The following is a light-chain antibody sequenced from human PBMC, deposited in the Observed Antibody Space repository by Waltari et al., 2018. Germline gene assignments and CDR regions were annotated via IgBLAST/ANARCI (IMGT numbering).Light chain of an antibody. CDR3: QQFHSLPYT. Sequence: DIQMTQSPSSLSASVGDRVTFTCQATHAITTSLRWFQQKPGEAPRLLIYDASTLQPGVPSRFSGTGSATGFSLTITSLQLDDSATYYCQQFHSLPYTFARGTKLHIK. V-gene: IGKV1-33*01. J-gene: IGKJ2*01. CDR2: DAS. CDR1: HAITTS.